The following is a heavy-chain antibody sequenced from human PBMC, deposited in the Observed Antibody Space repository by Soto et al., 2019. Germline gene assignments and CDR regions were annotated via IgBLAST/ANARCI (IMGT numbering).Heavy chain of an antibody. CDR2: IWYDGSNK. J-gene: IGHJ6*03. D-gene: IGHD3-3*01. Sequence: GGSLRLSCAASGFTFSSYGMHWVRQAPGKGLEWVAVIWYDGSNKYYADSVKGRFTISRDNSKNTLYLQMNSLRAEDTAVYYCARDKTLRSFMDVWGKGTTVTVSS. V-gene: IGHV3-33*01. CDR1: GFTFSSYG. CDR3: ARDKTLRSFMDV.